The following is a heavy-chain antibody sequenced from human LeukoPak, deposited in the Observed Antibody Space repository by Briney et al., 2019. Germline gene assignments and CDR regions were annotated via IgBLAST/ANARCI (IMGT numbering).Heavy chain of an antibody. CDR1: GGSISSYY. CDR2: IYYSGST. CDR3: ARGDYDAFDI. V-gene: IGHV4-59*08. D-gene: IGHD2-21*01. Sequence: SETLSLTCTVSGGSISSYYWSWIRQPPGQGLEWIGYIYYSGSTNYNPSLKSRVTISVDTSKNQFSLKLSSVTAADTAVYYCARGDYDAFDIWGQGTMVTVSS. J-gene: IGHJ3*02.